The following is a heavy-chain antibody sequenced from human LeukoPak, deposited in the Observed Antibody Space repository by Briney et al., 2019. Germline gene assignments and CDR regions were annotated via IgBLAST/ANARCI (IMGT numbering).Heavy chain of an antibody. D-gene: IGHD1-1*01. V-gene: IGHV3-9*01. CDR2: ISWNSGSI. J-gene: IGHJ4*02. Sequence: GGSLRLSCAASGFTFDDYAMHWVRQAPGKGLEWVSGISWNSGSISYADSVKGRFTISRDNAKNSLYLQMNSLRAEDTALYYCAKSTYNWFFDYWGQGTLVTVSS. CDR3: AKSTYNWFFDY. CDR1: GFTFDDYA.